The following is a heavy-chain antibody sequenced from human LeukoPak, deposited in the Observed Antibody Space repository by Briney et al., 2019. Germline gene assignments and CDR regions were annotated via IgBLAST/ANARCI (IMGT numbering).Heavy chain of an antibody. J-gene: IGHJ4*02. V-gene: IGHV1-18*01. Sequence: GASVKVSCKASGYTFSSSGITWVRQAPGQGLEWMGWISDYNANTNYVQNLQGRITMTTDTSTSTAYMELRSLRSDDTAVYYCARAGYGGNWMDYWGQGTLVTVSS. CDR1: GYTFSSSG. D-gene: IGHD4-23*01. CDR2: ISDYNANT. CDR3: ARAGYGGNWMDY.